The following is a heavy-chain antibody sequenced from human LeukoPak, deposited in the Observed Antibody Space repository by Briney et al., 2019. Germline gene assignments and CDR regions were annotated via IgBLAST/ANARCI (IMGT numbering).Heavy chain of an antibody. Sequence: GGSLRLSCAASGFTFSSYWMHWVRQAPGKGLVWVSRTNNDGSSTIYADSVKGRFTISRDNAKNTLYLQMNSLRAEDTAVYYCARADGSGWLTYWGQGTLVTVSS. D-gene: IGHD6-19*01. CDR3: ARADGSGWLTY. CDR2: TNNDGSST. V-gene: IGHV3-74*01. CDR1: GFTFSSYW. J-gene: IGHJ4*02.